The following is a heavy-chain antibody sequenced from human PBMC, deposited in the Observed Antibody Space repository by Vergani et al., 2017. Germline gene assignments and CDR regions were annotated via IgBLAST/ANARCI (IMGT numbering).Heavy chain of an antibody. V-gene: IGHV3-23*01. CDR3: GGGIEYYN. D-gene: IGHD5-24*01. CDR2: IKNTGDST. J-gene: IGHJ4*02. CDR1: GFTFSSHA. Sequence: EVQLLQSEGAVVQPGGSLRLSCVASGFTFSSHAMLWVRQGQGQGLEWVSSIKNTGDSTDYADSVKGRFTISRANSKNTLYLQMNSLRVEYTAVYYCGGGIEYYNWCQGTLVTVSS.